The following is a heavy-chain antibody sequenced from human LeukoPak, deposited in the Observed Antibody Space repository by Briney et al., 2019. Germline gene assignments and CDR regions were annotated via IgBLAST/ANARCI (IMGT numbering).Heavy chain of an antibody. Sequence: GGSLRLSCAASGFTFSSYSMNWVRQAPGKGLEWVSGINWNGGSTGYADSVKGRFTISRDNAKNSLYLQMNSLRAEDTAVYYCARAGGSYFGSGSYYTTPDYWGQGALVTVSS. V-gene: IGHV3-20*04. CDR3: ARAGGSYFGSGSYYTTPDY. J-gene: IGHJ4*02. D-gene: IGHD3-10*01. CDR1: GFTFSSYS. CDR2: INWNGGST.